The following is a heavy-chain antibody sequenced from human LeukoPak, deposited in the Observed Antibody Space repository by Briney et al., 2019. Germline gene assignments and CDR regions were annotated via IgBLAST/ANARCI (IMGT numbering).Heavy chain of an antibody. Sequence: GGSLRLSCAASGFTFSNYAMTSVRQAPGKGLEWVSAISGGGGSTYYADSVKGRFTISRDNSKNTLYLQMNSPRAEDTAVYYCAMDYYYDSSGPPWGQGTLVTVSS. CDR2: ISGGGGST. J-gene: IGHJ5*02. CDR1: GFTFSNYA. V-gene: IGHV3-23*01. CDR3: AMDYYYDSSGPP. D-gene: IGHD3-22*01.